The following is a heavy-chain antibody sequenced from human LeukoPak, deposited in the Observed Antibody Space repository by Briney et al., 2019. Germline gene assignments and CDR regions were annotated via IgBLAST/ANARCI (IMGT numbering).Heavy chain of an antibody. D-gene: IGHD4-17*01. V-gene: IGHV4-31*03. CDR1: GGSISSGGYY. CDR2: IYYSGGT. Sequence: PSQTLSLTCTVSGGSISSGGYYWSWIRQHPGKGLEWIGYIYYSGGTYYNPSLKSRVTISVDTSKNQFSLKLSSVTAADTAVYYCANFADYGDYVYYFDYWGQGTLVTVSS. CDR3: ANFADYGDYVYYFDY. J-gene: IGHJ4*02.